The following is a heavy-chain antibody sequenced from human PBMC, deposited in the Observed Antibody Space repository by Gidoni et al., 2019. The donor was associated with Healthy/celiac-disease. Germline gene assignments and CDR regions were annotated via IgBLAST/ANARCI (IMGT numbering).Heavy chain of an antibody. Sequence: EVQLVQSGAEVKKPGESLKISCKGSGYRFTRYWIGWVRQMPGKGLEWMGIISPGDSDTRYSPSFQGQVTISADKSISTAYLQWSSLKASDTAMYYCARLQSYGDYYYYYYMDVWGKGTTVTVSS. CDR1: GYRFTRYW. V-gene: IGHV5-51*01. CDR2: ISPGDSDT. CDR3: ARLQSYGDYYYYYYMDV. D-gene: IGHD4-17*01. J-gene: IGHJ6*03.